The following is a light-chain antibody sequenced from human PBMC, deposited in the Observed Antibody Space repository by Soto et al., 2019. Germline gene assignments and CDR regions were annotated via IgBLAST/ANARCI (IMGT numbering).Light chain of an antibody. CDR2: WAS. CDR1: QSVLYSSNNKNY. Sequence: DIVMTQSPDSLAVSLGERATINCKSSQSVLYSSNNKNYLAWYQQKPGQPPKLLIYWASTRESGVPDRFSGNESRTDFTLTISSLQAEDVAVYYCQQYYSTPLTFGPGTKVDIK. V-gene: IGKV4-1*01. CDR3: QQYYSTPLT. J-gene: IGKJ3*01.